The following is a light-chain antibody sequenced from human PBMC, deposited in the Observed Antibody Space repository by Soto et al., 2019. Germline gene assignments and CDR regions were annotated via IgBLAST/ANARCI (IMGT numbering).Light chain of an antibody. CDR1: QTISSW. V-gene: IGKV1-5*03. CDR2: KAS. CDR3: QHYNSYSEA. J-gene: IGKJ1*01. Sequence: DIQMTQSPSTLSGSVGDRVTITCRASQTISSWLAWYQQKPGNAPKLLIYKASTLKSGVPSRFSGSGSGTEFTLTISSLQPDDFATYYCQHYNSYSEAFGQGTNVDIK.